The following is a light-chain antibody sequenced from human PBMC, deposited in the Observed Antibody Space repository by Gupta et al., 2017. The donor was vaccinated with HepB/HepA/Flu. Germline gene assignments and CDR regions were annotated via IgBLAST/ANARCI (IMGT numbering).Light chain of an antibody. CDR2: GAS. CDR3: QHDNNWPIT. V-gene: IGKV3-15*01. CDR1: QSVSSN. J-gene: IGKJ4*01. Sequence: EIVMTQSPATLSVSPGERATLSCMASQSVSSNLAWYQRKPGQAPRLLIYGASTRATGFPARFSGSGSGTEFTLTISSLQSEDFAVYYCQHDNNWPITFGRGTKVDIK.